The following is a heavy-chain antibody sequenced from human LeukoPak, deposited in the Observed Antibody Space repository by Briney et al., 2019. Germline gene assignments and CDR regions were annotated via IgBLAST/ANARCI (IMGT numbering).Heavy chain of an antibody. D-gene: IGHD2-15*01. V-gene: IGHV4-34*01. CDR2: INHSGST. Sequence: SETLSLTCAVYGGSFSGYYWSWIRQPPGKGLEWIGEINHSGSTNYNPSLKSRVTISVDTSKNQFSLKPSSVTAADTAVYYCARGQLNYCSGGSCYSGYYYYGMDVWGQGTTVTVSS. CDR3: ARGQLNYCSGGSCYSGYYYYGMDV. CDR1: GGSFSGYY. J-gene: IGHJ6*02.